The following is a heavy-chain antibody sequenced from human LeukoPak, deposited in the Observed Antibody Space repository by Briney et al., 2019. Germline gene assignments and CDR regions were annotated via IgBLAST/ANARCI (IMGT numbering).Heavy chain of an antibody. Sequence: GGSLRLSRAASGFTFSSYSMNWVRQAPGKGLEWVSYISSRSSTIYYADSVKGRFTISRDNAKNSLYLQMNSLRAEDTAVYYCARDGYYYGSGSYYKVDFDYWGQGTLVTVSS. CDR2: ISSRSSTI. CDR3: ARDGYYYGSGSYYKVDFDY. J-gene: IGHJ4*02. V-gene: IGHV3-48*01. CDR1: GFTFSSYS. D-gene: IGHD3-10*01.